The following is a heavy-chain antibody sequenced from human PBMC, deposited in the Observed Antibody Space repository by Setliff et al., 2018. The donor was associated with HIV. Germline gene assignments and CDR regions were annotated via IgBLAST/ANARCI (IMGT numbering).Heavy chain of an antibody. Sequence: GGPLRLSWVASEFIFSNFGMSWARQAPGKGLEWVANIKQDGSEKNYVDSVKGRFSISRDNAKKSLYLQMNSLRVEDTAVYYCARANELLTRFSYYYYYMDVWGEGTTVTVSS. V-gene: IGHV3-7*03. D-gene: IGHD2-15*01. CDR3: ARANELLTRFSYYYYYMDV. CDR2: IKQDGSEK. CDR1: EFIFSNFG. J-gene: IGHJ6*03.